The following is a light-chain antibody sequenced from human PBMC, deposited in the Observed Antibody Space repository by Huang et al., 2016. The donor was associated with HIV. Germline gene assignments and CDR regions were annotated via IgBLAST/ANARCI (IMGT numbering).Light chain of an antibody. CDR2: EAS. J-gene: IGKJ3*01. Sequence: DIQMAQSPSSLSASVGDRVTITCRASQNIGIYLNWYQQKPGKAPKLLIYEASTLQRGVPSRFSGSGSGTDFTLTISSLQPEDFVTYYCQQSYRTLWTFGPGTKVDIK. CDR3: QQSYRTLWT. V-gene: IGKV1-39*01. CDR1: QNIGIY.